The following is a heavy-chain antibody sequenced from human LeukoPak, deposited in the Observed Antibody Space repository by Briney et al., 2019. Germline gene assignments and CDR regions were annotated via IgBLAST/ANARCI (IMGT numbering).Heavy chain of an antibody. J-gene: IGHJ3*02. CDR3: AKSRLFGSGRSDAFDI. CDR1: GFTFSSYG. CDR2: ISGSGGST. V-gene: IGHV3-23*01. Sequence: GGSLRLSCAASGFTFSSYGMNWVRQAPGKGLEWVSAISGSGGSTYYGDSVKGRFTISRDNSKNTLYLQMNSLIAGDTAVYYCAKSRLFGSGRSDAFDIWGQGTMVTVSS. D-gene: IGHD3-10*01.